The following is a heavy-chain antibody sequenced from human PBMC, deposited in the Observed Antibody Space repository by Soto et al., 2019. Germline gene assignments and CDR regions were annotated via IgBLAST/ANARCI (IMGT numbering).Heavy chain of an antibody. D-gene: IGHD6-19*01. CDR1: GFTFSSYG. V-gene: IGHV3-33*01. J-gene: IGHJ4*02. CDR3: ARAGAVAGTPRQNGFDY. CDR2: IWYDGSNK. Sequence: GGSLRLSCAASGFTFSSYGMHWVRQAPGKGLEWVAVIWYDGSNKYYADSVKGRFTISRDNSKNTLYLQMNSLRAEDTAVYYCARAGAVAGTPRQNGFDYWGQGTLVTVSS.